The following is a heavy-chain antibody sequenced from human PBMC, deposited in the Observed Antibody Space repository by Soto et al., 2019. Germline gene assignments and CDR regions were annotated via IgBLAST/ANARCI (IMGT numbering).Heavy chain of an antibody. CDR3: ARDGKQWLVLGNWFDP. V-gene: IGHV1-18*01. CDR2: ISAYNGNT. Sequence: GASVKVSCKASGYTFTSYGISWVRQAPGQGLEWRGWISAYNGNTNYAQKLQGRVTMTTDTSTSTAYMELRSLRSDDTAVYYCARDGKQWLVLGNWFDPWGQGTLVTVS. J-gene: IGHJ5*02. D-gene: IGHD6-19*01. CDR1: GYTFTSYG.